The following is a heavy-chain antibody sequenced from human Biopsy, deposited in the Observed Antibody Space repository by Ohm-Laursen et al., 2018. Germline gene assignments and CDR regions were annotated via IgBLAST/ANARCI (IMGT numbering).Heavy chain of an antibody. J-gene: IGHJ3*02. D-gene: IGHD2-21*02. CDR3: ARELGPVYCDSDCYKDGLDI. CDR2: ISKGGDT. CDR1: GGSITDDY. Sequence: SDTLSLTCTVSGGSITDDYWSWIRQSPGKGLEWIGFISKGGDTTYNPSLRGRVAISVDTSKNQFSLKLSSVTAADTAIYYCARELGPVYCDSDCYKDGLDIWGQGTMVIVSS. V-gene: IGHV4-59*01.